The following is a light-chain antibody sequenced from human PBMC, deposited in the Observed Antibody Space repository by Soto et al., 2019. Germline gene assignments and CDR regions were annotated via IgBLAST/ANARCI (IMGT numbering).Light chain of an antibody. J-gene: IGLJ1*01. CDR2: EVS. CDR3: SSYTSSRTSNHV. Sequence: QSALTKPASVSGSPGQSITISCTGTSSDVGGYNYVSWYQQHPGKAPKLMIYEVSNRPSGVSNRFSGSKSGNTASLTISGLQAEDEADYYCSSYTSSRTSNHVFGTGTK. CDR1: SSDVGGYNY. V-gene: IGLV2-14*01.